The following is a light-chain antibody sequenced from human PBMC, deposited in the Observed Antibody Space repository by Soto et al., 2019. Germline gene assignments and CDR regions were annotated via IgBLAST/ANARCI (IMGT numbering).Light chain of an antibody. Sequence: QAVVTQPPSVSGAPGQRVTISCTGSSSNIGAGFAVRWYQQLPGTAPKLLIYGDINRPSGVPDRFSGSKSGTSASLAISGLQSEDEGDYYCQSYDSSLGVSYVFGTGTKLTVL. V-gene: IGLV1-40*01. CDR1: SSNIGAGFA. CDR2: GDI. J-gene: IGLJ1*01. CDR3: QSYDSSLGVSYV.